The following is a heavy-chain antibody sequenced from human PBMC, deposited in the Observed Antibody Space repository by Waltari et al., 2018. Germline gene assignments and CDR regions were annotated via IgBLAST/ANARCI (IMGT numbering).Heavy chain of an antibody. CDR3: AREYSSFDY. CDR2: IHYSGST. V-gene: IGHV4-59*01. J-gene: IGHJ4*02. CDR1: DGPISTYY. D-gene: IGHD6-13*01. Sequence: QVQLQESGPGLVKPSETLSLACTVSDGPISTYYWSWIRQPPGKGLEWIVYIHYSGSTSYNPSLKSRVTISVDTSKNQLSLKVSSVTAADTAVYYCAREYSSFDYWGQGTLVAVSS.